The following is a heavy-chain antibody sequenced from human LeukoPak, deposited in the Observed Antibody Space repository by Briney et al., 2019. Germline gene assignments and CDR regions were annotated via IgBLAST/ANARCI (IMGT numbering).Heavy chain of an antibody. D-gene: IGHD6-13*01. V-gene: IGHV3-73*01. J-gene: IGHJ4*02. CDR1: GFTFSGSA. Sequence: GGSLRLSCAASGFTFSGSAMHWVRQASGKGLEWVGRIRSKANRYATAYAASVKGRFTISRDDSKNTAYLQMNSLKTEDTAVYYCTRQIAAAEYDYWGQGTLVTVSS. CDR2: IRSKANRYAT. CDR3: TRQIAAAEYDY.